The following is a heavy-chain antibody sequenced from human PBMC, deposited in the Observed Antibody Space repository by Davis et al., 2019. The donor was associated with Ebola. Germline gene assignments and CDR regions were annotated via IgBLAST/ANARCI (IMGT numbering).Heavy chain of an antibody. D-gene: IGHD3-10*01. CDR3: AKDSSMVRGVMDY. CDR1: GFTFSSYA. J-gene: IGHJ4*02. V-gene: IGHV3-30*04. CDR2: ISYDGSNK. Sequence: PGGSLRLSCAASGFTFSSYAMHWVRQAPGKGLEWVAAISYDGSNKYYEDSVKGRFTISRDNSKNTLYLQMNSLRAEDTAVYYCAKDSSMVRGVMDYWGQGTLVTVSS.